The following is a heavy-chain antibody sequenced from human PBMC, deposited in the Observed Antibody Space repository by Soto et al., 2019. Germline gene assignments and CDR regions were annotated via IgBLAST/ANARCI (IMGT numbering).Heavy chain of an antibody. J-gene: IGHJ6*02. Sequence: VQLVESGGGLVQPGGSLRLSCAASGFTFRTYWMSWVRQAPGKGLEWVGNLNQDGSGNYYYEDSVKGRFTISRDNAKNSLYLQMTSLRAEDTAVYYCVRDTGNGYYGQDTWGMDVWGQGTAVTVSS. CDR3: VRDTGNGYYGQDTWGMDV. V-gene: IGHV3-7*04. CDR2: LNQDGSGNY. D-gene: IGHD1-26*01. CDR1: GFTFRTYW.